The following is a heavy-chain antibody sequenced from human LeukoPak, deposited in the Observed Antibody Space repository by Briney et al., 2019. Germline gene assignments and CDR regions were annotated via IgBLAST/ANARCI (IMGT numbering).Heavy chain of an antibody. Sequence: MPSETLSLTCTVSGGSISSYYWSWIRQPPGKGLEWIGYIYYSGSTNYNPSLKSRVTISVDTSKNQFSLKLSSVTAADTAVYYCARGPVVVPAAIRGGYYYYGMDVWGQGTTVTVSS. CDR3: ARGPVVVPAAIRGGYYYYGMDV. CDR2: IYYSGST. CDR1: GGSISSYY. D-gene: IGHD2-2*02. V-gene: IGHV4-59*12. J-gene: IGHJ6*02.